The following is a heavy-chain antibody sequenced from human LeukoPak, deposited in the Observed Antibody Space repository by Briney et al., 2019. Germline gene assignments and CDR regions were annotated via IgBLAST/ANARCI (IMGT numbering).Heavy chain of an antibody. J-gene: IGHJ3*02. CDR1: GFSLSTSGVG. D-gene: IGHD3-10*01. V-gene: IGHV2-5*02. Sequence: ESGPTLVKPTQTLTLTCTFSGFSLSTSGVGVGWIRQPPGKALEWLALIYWDDDKRYSPPLKSRLTITKDTSKNQVVLTMTNMDPVDTATYYCAQVGSWDAFDIWGQGTMVTVSS. CDR3: AQVGSWDAFDI. CDR2: IYWDDDK.